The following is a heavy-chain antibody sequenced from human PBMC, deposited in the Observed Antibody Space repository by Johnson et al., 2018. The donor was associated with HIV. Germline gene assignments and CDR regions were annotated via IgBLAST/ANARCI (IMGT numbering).Heavy chain of an antibody. CDR3: ARGYCSGGSCYRRSPSDAFDI. CDR2: ISPPSTTM. D-gene: IGHD2-15*01. V-gene: IGHV3-48*01. CDR1: GFRFETYT. J-gene: IGHJ3*02. Sequence: VQLVESGGGLAQPGGSLRLSCAASGFRFETYTMHWVRQAPGKGLEWVSFISPPSTTMYYADSVKGRFTTSRDNARNSLYLQMNSLTAEDTAVYFCARGYCSGGSCYRRSPSDAFDIWG.